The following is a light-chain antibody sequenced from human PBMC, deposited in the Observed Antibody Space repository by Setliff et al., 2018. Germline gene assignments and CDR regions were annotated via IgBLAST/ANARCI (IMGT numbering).Light chain of an antibody. CDR3: ASWDVSLKGQV. CDR1: SSNIGSIS. Sequence: VLTQPPSASGTPGQRVTISCSGTSSNIGSISVNWYQHLPGTAPKLLIYGNSQRPSGVPDRFPGSKSGTSASLANTGLQSEDEADYYCASWDVSLKGQVFGTGTKVTVL. J-gene: IGLJ1*01. V-gene: IGLV1-44*01. CDR2: GNS.